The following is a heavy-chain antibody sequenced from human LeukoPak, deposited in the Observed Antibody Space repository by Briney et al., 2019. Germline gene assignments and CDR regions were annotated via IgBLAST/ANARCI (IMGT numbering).Heavy chain of an antibody. CDR2: INPNSGGT. J-gene: IGHJ4*02. CDR1: GYTFSDYY. Sequence: GASVKVSCKASGYTFSDYYIHWVRQAPGQGLEWMGWINPNSGGTHYAQKFQGRVTMTRDTSISTAYMELSRLRSDDTAVYYCARVGWTAPRVHFDSWGQGTLLTVSS. V-gene: IGHV1-2*02. CDR3: ARVGWTAPRVHFDS. D-gene: IGHD3/OR15-3a*01.